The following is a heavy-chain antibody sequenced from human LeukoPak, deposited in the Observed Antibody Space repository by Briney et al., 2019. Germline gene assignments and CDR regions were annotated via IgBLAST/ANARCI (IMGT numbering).Heavy chain of an antibody. V-gene: IGHV3-53*05. Sequence: GGSLRLSCAASGFTVSSNYMSWVRQAPGKGLEWVSVIYSGGTTYYADSVKGRVTISRDNSRNTLYLQMNSLRAEDTAVYYCARGPGWWELHTVGAFDIWGQGTMVTVSS. CDR1: GFTVSSNY. CDR2: IYSGGTT. D-gene: IGHD1-26*01. CDR3: ARGPGWWELHTVGAFDI. J-gene: IGHJ3*02.